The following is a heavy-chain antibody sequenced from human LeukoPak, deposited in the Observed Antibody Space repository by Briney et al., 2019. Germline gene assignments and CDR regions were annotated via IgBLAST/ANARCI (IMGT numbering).Heavy chain of an antibody. CDR1: GYTFTSYY. CDR3: ARDLTDHYYGRDYYYYMDV. CDR2: FNPSGAST. J-gene: IGHJ6*03. Sequence: ASVKVSCKASGYTFTSYYIHWVRQAPGRGLEWMGIFNPSGASTNYAQKFQGRVTITADESTSTAYMELSSLRSEDTAVYYCARDLTDHYYGRDYYYYMDVWGKGTTVTISS. V-gene: IGHV1-46*01. D-gene: IGHD3-10*01.